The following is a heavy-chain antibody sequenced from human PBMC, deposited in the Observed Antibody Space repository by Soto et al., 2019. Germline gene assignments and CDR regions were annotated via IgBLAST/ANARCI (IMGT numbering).Heavy chain of an antibody. CDR3: AKALYSGYDSHYFDY. J-gene: IGHJ4*02. CDR1: GFTFSSYA. V-gene: IGHV3-23*01. Sequence: EVQLLESGGGLVQPGGSLRLSCAASGFTFSSYAMSWVRQAPGKGLEWVSAISGSGGSTYYADSVKGRFTISRDNSKNTLYLQMNSLIAEDTAVYYCAKALYSGYDSHYFDYWGQGTLVTVSS. D-gene: IGHD5-12*01. CDR2: ISGSGGST.